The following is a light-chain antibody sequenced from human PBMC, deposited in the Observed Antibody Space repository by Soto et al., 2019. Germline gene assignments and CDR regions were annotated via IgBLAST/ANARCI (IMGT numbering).Light chain of an antibody. CDR3: QQYYNWPPYT. J-gene: IGKJ2*01. V-gene: IGKV1-8*01. CDR2: AAS. Sequence: AIRMTQSPSSFSASTGDRVTITCRASQGISSYLAWYQQKPGKAPKLLIYAASTLQSGVPSRFSGSGSGTDFTLPISCLQSEDFATYYCQQYYNWPPYTFGQGTKL. CDR1: QGISSY.